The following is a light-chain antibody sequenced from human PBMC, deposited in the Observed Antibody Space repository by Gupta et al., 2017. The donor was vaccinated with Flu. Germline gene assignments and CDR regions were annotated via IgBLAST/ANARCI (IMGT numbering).Light chain of an antibody. CDR2: SAS. CDR1: QSISTY. J-gene: IGKJ2*03. CDR3: QQSVNTPHS. V-gene: IGKV1-39*01. Sequence: DIQMTQSPSSLSASVGDRVTVTCRASQSISTYLNWYQQKPGKAPKLLIYSASILQTGVPSRFSGSGSGPDFTLTISSLQPEDFATYYCQQSVNTPHSFGQGTKLEIK.